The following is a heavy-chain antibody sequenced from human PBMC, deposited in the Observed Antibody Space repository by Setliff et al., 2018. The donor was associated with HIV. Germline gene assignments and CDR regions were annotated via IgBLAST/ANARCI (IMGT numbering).Heavy chain of an antibody. D-gene: IGHD3-16*01. V-gene: IGHV2-70*19. CDR3: ARMGGDLTHFAY. CDR1: GFSISTNGVS. CDR2: IDWDGET. J-gene: IGHJ4*02. Sequence: SGPTLVNPTQTVTLTCSFSGFSISTNGVSVSWVRRPPGRALDWLARIDWDGETHYTTSLKTRLTISKDTTNNRVVLTMANMDPVDTATYFCARMGGDLTHFAYWGPGTLVTVSS.